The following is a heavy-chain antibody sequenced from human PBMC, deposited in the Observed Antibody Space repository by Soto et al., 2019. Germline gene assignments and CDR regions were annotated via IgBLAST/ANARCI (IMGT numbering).Heavy chain of an antibody. CDR2: IYYSGST. Sequence: SETLSLTCTVSGGSISSYYWSWIRQPPGKGLEWIGYIYYSGSTNYNPSLKSRVTISVDTSKNQFSLKLSSVTAADTAVYYCGRGARLWYSGSYESVDYWGQGTLVTVS. CDR3: GRGARLWYSGSYESVDY. D-gene: IGHD1-26*01. J-gene: IGHJ4*02. CDR1: GGSISSYY. V-gene: IGHV4-59*01.